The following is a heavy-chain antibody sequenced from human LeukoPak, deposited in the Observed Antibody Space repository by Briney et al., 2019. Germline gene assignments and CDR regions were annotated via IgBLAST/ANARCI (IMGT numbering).Heavy chain of an antibody. J-gene: IGHJ4*02. CDR2: ISGSGGST. CDR1: GFTFSSYA. CDR3: AKGSAISSSWYELAYYFDY. V-gene: IGHV3-23*01. D-gene: IGHD6-13*01. Sequence: GGSLRLSCAASGFTFSSYAMSWVRQAPGKGLEWVSAISGSGGSTYYADSVKGRFTISRDNSKNTLYLQMNSLRAEDTAVYYCAKGSAISSSWYELAYYFDYWGQGTLVTVSS.